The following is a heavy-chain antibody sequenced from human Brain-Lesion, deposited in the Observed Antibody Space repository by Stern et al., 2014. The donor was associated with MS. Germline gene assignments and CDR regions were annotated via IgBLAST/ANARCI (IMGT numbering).Heavy chain of an antibody. Sequence: VQLVESGPGLVKPSETLSLTCTVAGGSVSRTSYALAWIRQPPGKGLEWIGTIYYSGNTYYSPSLKSRITLSLDTSKNQVSLTRRSGTAADTAVYYCAGEEDIRYCSGGSCTGNWFDPWGQGTLVTVSS. V-gene: IGHV4-39*01. J-gene: IGHJ5*02. D-gene: IGHD2-15*01. CDR2: IYYSGNT. CDR3: AGEEDIRYCSGGSCTGNWFDP. CDR1: GGSVSRTSYA.